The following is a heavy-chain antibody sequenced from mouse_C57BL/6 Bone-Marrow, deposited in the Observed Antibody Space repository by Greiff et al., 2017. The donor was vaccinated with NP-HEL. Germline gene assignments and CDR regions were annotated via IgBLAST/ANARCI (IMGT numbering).Heavy chain of an antibody. Sequence: QVQLQQSGAELVKPGASVKLSCKASGYTFTSYWMHWVKQRPGQGLEWIGMIHPNSGSTNYNEKFKSKATLTVDKSSSTAYMQLSSLTSEDSAVYYCARARWRYAMDYWGQGTSVTVSS. CDR3: ARARWRYAMDY. J-gene: IGHJ4*01. CDR2: IHPNSGST. CDR1: GYTFTSYW. V-gene: IGHV1-64*01.